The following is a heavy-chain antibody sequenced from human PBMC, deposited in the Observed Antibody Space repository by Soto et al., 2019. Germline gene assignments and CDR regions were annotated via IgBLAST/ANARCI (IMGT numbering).Heavy chain of an antibody. D-gene: IGHD2-15*01. CDR1: GFTFSSYW. CDR3: ARKAATRLRSWFDP. CDR2: IKQDGSEK. V-gene: IGHV3-7*04. J-gene: IGHJ5*02. Sequence: PGGSLGLSCAASGFTFSSYWMSWVRQAPGKGLEWVANIKQDGSEKYYVDSVKGRFTISRDNAKNSLYLQMNSLRAEDTAAYYCARKAATRLRSWFDPWGQGTLVTVSS.